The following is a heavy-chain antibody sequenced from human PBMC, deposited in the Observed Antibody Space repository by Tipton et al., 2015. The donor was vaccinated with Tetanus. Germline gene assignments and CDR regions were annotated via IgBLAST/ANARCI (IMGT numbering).Heavy chain of an antibody. CDR3: AREADCSGGSCFSGDFDN. CDR1: GFIFSSYG. CDR2: SWYDGTDQ. D-gene: IGHD2-15*01. J-gene: IGHJ4*02. Sequence: SGFIFSSYGIHWVRQAPGKGLEWVAVSWYDGTDQYYAGSVKGRFTLSRDNSKNTLYLQMNSLRAEDTALYYCAREADCSGGSCFSGDFDNWGQGTQVTVSS. V-gene: IGHV3-33*01.